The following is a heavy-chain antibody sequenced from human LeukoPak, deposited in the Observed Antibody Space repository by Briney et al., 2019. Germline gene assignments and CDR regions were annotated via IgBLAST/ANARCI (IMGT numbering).Heavy chain of an antibody. Sequence: SETLSLTCTVSGGSNDSSSYYRVWLRQPPGKGLEWLGNIYYSGTTFYTSSLKSRVTISTDMSKNQFSLRLTSVTAADTAVYYCARQRADYFYHYMDVWGKGTTVIVSS. V-gene: IGHV4-39*01. CDR1: GGSNDSSSYY. CDR3: ARQRADYFYHYMDV. J-gene: IGHJ6*03. CDR2: IYYSGTT.